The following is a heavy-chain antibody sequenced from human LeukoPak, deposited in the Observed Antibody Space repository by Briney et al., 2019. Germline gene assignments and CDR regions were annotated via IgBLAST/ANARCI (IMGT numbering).Heavy chain of an antibody. D-gene: IGHD6-6*01. CDR3: ARSGDYSSSYSSDY. Sequence: SETLSLTCTVSGGPISSCFYYWSWIRQHPGLVLACIGSISYSGTTYYNPSLKSRVTISTDTSKNQLSLKLSSVTAADTAVYYCARSGDYSSSYSSDYWGQGTLVTVSS. CDR1: GGPISSCFYY. CDR2: ISYSGTT. J-gene: IGHJ4*02. V-gene: IGHV4-31*03.